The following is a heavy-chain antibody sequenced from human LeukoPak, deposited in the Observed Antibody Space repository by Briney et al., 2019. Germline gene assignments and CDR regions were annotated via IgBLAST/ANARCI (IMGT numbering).Heavy chain of an antibody. CDR2: INTDGSST. Sequence: PGGSLRLSCAASGFTFSSYWMHWVRQVPGKGLVWVSCINTDGSSTTYADSVKGRFTISRDNAKNTLYVQMNSLRAEDTAVYYCARDLKKDNSSGWYAPTYFDYWGQGTLVTVSS. D-gene: IGHD6-19*01. CDR3: ARDLKKDNSSGWYAPTYFDY. V-gene: IGHV3-74*01. CDR1: GFTFSSYW. J-gene: IGHJ4*02.